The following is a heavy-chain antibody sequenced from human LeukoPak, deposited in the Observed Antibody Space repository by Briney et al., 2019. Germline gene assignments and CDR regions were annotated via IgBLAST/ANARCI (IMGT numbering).Heavy chain of an antibody. CDR2: FYSGGSA. CDR1: GGSISSYY. D-gene: IGHD5-12*01. CDR3: ARVYSGYDLPGSLANYYFDY. J-gene: IGHJ4*02. V-gene: IGHV4-4*07. Sequence: SETLSLTCTVSGGSISSYYWSWIRQPAGKGLEWIGRFYSGGSADYNPSLKSRVAMSVDTSKNQFSLKLSSVTAADTAVYYCARVYSGYDLPGSLANYYFDYWGQGTLVTVSS.